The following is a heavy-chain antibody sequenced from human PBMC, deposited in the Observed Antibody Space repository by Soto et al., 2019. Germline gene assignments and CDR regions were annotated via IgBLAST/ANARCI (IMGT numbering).Heavy chain of an antibody. J-gene: IGHJ4*02. Sequence: QVQLVESGGGVVQPGRSLRLSCAASGFTFTNYGMHWVRQAPGKGLVWVAVIWYDGSNKYYADSVKGRFTISKDNSQNTLYLQMNNLRAEDTAMYYCTRDPYGGSRYYFDSWGQGTLVTVSS. V-gene: IGHV3-33*01. D-gene: IGHD1-26*01. CDR2: IWYDGSNK. CDR1: GFTFTNYG. CDR3: TRDPYGGSRYYFDS.